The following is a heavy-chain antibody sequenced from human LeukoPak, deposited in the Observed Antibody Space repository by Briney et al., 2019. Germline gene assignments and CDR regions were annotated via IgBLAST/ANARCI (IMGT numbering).Heavy chain of an antibody. J-gene: IGHJ4*02. CDR3: ARESSSGWYFNY. CDR1: GYTFTGYY. D-gene: IGHD6-19*01. CDR2: INPNSGGT. Sequence: ASVKVSCKASGYTFTGYYMHWVRQAPGQGLEWMGRINPNSGGTNYAQKFQGRVTMTRDTSISTAYMELSRLRPDDTAVYYCARESSSGWYFNYWGQGTLATVSS. V-gene: IGHV1-2*06.